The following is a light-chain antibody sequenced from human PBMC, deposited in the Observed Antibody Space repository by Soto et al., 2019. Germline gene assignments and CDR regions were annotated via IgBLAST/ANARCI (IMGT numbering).Light chain of an antibody. V-gene: IGLV2-23*01. CDR3: CSYAGSSTYV. J-gene: IGLJ1*01. CDR1: SSDVGSYNL. Sequence: QSVLTQPASVSGSAGQSITISCTGTSSDVGSYNLVSWYQQHPGKAPKLMIYEGSKRPSGVSNRFSGSKSGNTASLTISGLQAEDEADYYCCSYAGSSTYVFGTGNKVTVL. CDR2: EGS.